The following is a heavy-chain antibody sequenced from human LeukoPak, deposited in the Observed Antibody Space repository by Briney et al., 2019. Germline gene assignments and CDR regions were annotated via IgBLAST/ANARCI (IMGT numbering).Heavy chain of an antibody. Sequence: GGSLRLSCTASGFTFSSYWMSWVRQAPGKGLEWVANIKQDGSEKYYVDSVKGRFTISRDNAKNSLYLQMNSLRAEDTAVYYSARHSSGWFQFDYWDQGTLVTVSS. CDR3: ARHSSGWFQFDY. CDR1: GFTFSSYW. CDR2: IKQDGSEK. J-gene: IGHJ4*02. D-gene: IGHD6-19*01. V-gene: IGHV3-7*03.